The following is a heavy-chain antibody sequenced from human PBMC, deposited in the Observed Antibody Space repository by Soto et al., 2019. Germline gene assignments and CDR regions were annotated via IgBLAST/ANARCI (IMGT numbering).Heavy chain of an antibody. CDR2: ISYDGSNK. Sequence: QVQLVESGGGVVQPGRSLRLSCAASGFTFSSYGMHWVRQAPGKGLEWVAAISYDGSNKYYADSVKGRFTISRDNSKNTLYLQMNSLRAEDTAVYYCAKDLYSGYAVVDYWGQGTLVTVSS. D-gene: IGHD5-12*01. CDR1: GFTFSSYG. J-gene: IGHJ4*02. V-gene: IGHV3-30*18. CDR3: AKDLYSGYAVVDY.